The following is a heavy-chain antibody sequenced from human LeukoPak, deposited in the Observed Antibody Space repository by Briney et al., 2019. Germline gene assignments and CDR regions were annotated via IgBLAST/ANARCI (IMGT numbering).Heavy chain of an antibody. CDR1: GFTFSTYW. CDR2: IKSDGST. CDR3: AGAPSEIGGYYPEYFRH. J-gene: IGHJ1*01. Sequence: GGSLRLSCAASGFTFSTYWMHWVRQAPGKGLVWVSRIKSDGSTNYADSVKGRFTISRENAKNTVSLQMNSLRPEDTGVYYCAGAPSEIGGYYPEYFRHWGQGTLVTVSS. D-gene: IGHD3-22*01. V-gene: IGHV3-74*01.